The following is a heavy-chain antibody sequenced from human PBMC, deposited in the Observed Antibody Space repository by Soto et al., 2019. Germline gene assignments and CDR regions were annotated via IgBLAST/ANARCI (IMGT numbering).Heavy chain of an antibody. CDR3: TRDSRTFYCTTTNCYN. Sequence: GGSLRLSCVVSGFTVSNNYMSWVRQAPGKGLEWVSVIYSGGATYYADSVKGRFTISRDSSKNTLWLQMDSLRAEDTAVYYCTRDSRTFYCTTTNCYNWGQGTLVTVSS. CDR1: GFTVSNNY. V-gene: IGHV3-66*01. J-gene: IGHJ4*02. D-gene: IGHD2-2*02. CDR2: IYSGGAT.